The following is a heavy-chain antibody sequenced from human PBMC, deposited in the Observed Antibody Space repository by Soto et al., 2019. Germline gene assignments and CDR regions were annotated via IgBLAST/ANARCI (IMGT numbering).Heavy chain of an antibody. J-gene: IGHJ4*02. CDR3: ARGGGYSYGPALYYFDY. CDR2: ISSSGSTI. Sequence: EVQLVESGGGLVQPGGSLRLSCAASGFIFSSYEMNWVRQAPGKGLEWVSYISSSGSTIYYADSVKGRFTISRDNAKNSLYLQMNSLRAEDTAVYYCARGGGYSYGPALYYFDYWGQGTLVTVSS. V-gene: IGHV3-48*03. CDR1: GFIFSSYE. D-gene: IGHD5-18*01.